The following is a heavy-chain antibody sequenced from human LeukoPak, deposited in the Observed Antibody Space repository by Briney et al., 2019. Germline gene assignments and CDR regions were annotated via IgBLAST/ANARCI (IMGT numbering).Heavy chain of an antibody. CDR2: IYYSGST. Sequence: PSETLSLTCTVSGGSISSSIYYWGWIRQPPGKGLEWIGSIYYSGSTYYNPSLKSRVTISVDTSKNQFSLKLSSVTAADTAIYYCAKGAGGFSYYNWFDPWGQGTLVTVSS. V-gene: IGHV4-39*07. CDR1: GGSISSSIYY. J-gene: IGHJ5*02. D-gene: IGHD5-18*01. CDR3: AKGAGGFSYYNWFDP.